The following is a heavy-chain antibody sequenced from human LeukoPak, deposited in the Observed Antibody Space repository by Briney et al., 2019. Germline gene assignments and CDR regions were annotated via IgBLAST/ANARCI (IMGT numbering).Heavy chain of an antibody. Sequence: GESLKISCKGSGYSFTSYWIGWVRQMPGKGLEWMGIIYPGDSDTDYSPSFRGQVTISADKSISTAYLQWGSLKASDTAMYYCATRSRDGYNYLDYWGQGTLVTVSS. V-gene: IGHV5-51*01. J-gene: IGHJ4*02. CDR2: IYPGDSDT. D-gene: IGHD5-24*01. CDR3: ATRSRDGYNYLDY. CDR1: GYSFTSYW.